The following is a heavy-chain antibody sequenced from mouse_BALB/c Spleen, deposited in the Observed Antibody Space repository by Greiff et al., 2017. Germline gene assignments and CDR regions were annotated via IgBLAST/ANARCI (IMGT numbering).Heavy chain of an antibody. D-gene: IGHD2-1*01. CDR2: IWAGGST. CDR3: ARESVYGNYFDY. V-gene: IGHV2-9*02. Sequence: VKVVESGPGLVAPSQSLSITCTVSGFSLTSYGVHWVRQPPGKGLEWLGVIWAGGSTNYNSALMSRLSISKDNSKSQVFLKMNSLQTDDTAMYYCARESVYGNYFDYWGQGTTLTVSS. CDR1: GFSLTSYG. J-gene: IGHJ2*01.